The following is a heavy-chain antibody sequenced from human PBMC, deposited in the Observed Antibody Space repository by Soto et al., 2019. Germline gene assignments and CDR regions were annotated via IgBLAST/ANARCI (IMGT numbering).Heavy chain of an antibody. Sequence: GGSKRVSCAASGFNISCYAMNWVRQTPDKGLEWLSYISDSGSTIHYADSVKGRFTISRDNAKNSLYLQMNSLRADDTAVYYCTRDGSWGQGTLVTVSS. CDR3: TRDGS. CDR1: GFNISCYA. CDR2: ISDSGSTI. V-gene: IGHV3-48*01. J-gene: IGHJ5*02. D-gene: IGHD5-12*01.